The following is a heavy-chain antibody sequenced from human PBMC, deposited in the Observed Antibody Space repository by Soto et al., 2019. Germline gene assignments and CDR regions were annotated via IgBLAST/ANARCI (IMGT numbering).Heavy chain of an antibody. CDR2: IYYSGST. V-gene: IGHV4-31*03. J-gene: IGHJ4*02. CDR3: ARVMVLLWFGELLNPFDY. Sequence: QVQLQESGPGLVKPSQTLSLTCTVSGGSISSGGYYWSWIRQHPGKGLEWIGYIYYSGSTYYNPSLKSRVTISVDTSKTQFSLKLSSVPAADTAVYYCARVMVLLWFGELLNPFDYWGQGTLVTVSS. D-gene: IGHD3-10*01. CDR1: GGSISSGGYY.